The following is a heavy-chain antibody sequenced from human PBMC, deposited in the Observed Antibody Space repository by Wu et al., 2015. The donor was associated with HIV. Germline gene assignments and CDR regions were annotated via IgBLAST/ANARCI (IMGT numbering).Heavy chain of an antibody. D-gene: IGHD5-12*01. CDR1: GDTFSTST. CDR3: AINTDSVATSLYSLGV. V-gene: IGHV1-69*12. CDR2: IIPIFGKP. J-gene: IGHJ6*02. Sequence: QVHLVQSGAEVKKPRSSVKVSCKASGDTFSTSTFTWVRQTPGQGLQWMGGIIPIFGKPHYARRFQGKVTITADESTSTVYMELRSLKSEDTAVYYCAINTDSVATSLYSLGVWGQGTVVTVSS.